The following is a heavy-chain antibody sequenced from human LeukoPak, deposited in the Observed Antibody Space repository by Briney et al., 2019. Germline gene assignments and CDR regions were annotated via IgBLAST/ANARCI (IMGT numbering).Heavy chain of an antibody. CDR3: AMNSGYDPDFDY. J-gene: IGHJ4*02. CDR1: GYSISSGYY. D-gene: IGHD5-12*01. Sequence: SETLSLTCTVSGYSISSGYYWGWIRQPPGKGLEWIGSIYHSGSTYYNPSLKSRVTISVDTSKNQFSLKLSSVTAADTAVYYCAMNSGYDPDFDYWGQGTLVTVSS. V-gene: IGHV4-38-2*02. CDR2: IYHSGST.